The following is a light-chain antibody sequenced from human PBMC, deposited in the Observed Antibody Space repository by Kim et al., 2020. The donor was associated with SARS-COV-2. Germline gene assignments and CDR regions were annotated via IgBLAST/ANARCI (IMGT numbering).Light chain of an antibody. CDR1: QTISRN. J-gene: IGKJ2*01. CDR3: QQSYSTPYT. Sequence: ASVGDTFTITCRTSQTISRNMNWYQQKAGRAPKLLIYSTSSLQSGVPSRFSGSGSGTDFTLAIINLHSEDFATYYCQQSYSTPYTFGQGTKVDIK. CDR2: STS. V-gene: IGKV1-39*01.